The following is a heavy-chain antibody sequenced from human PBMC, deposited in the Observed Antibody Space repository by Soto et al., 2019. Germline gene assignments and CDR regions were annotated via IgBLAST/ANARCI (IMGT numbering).Heavy chain of an antibody. CDR2: INPNSGRA. V-gene: IGHV1-2*04. Sequence: QVQLVQSGAELKKPGASVKVSCKASGYTFIGYYIHWVRQAPGQGLEWMGWINPNSGRAKYSQKFQAWVAMTSDTSISTAYMELSRLKSDDTAVYYCARSGGGYDLGDYWGQGTLVTVSS. D-gene: IGHD5-12*01. J-gene: IGHJ4*02. CDR3: ARSGGGYDLGDY. CDR1: GYTFIGYY.